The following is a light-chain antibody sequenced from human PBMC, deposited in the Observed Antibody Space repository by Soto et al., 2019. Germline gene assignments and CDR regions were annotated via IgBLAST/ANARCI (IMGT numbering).Light chain of an antibody. CDR1: QSVSSY. J-gene: IGKJ5*01. CDR2: DVS. V-gene: IGKV3-11*01. CDR3: HQRYNWPRVT. Sequence: EIVMTQSPATLSVSPGERGTLSCRSSQSVSSYLAWYQQKPGQPPRLLIYDVSNRATGIPARFSGSGSGTDFTLTITSLEPEDFAVYFCHQRYNWPRVTFGQGTRLEI.